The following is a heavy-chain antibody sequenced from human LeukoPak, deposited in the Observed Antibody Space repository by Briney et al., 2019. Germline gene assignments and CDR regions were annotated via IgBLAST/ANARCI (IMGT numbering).Heavy chain of an antibody. J-gene: IGHJ4*02. CDR2: FNSDGSST. CDR3: STQRGGSPGDY. D-gene: IGHD6-25*01. CDR1: GLTFSSNW. Sequence: GGSLRLSCATSGLTFSSNWMHWVRQAPGKGLVWVSRFNSDGSSTIYADSVKGRFTISRDNAKNTLYLQMNSLRAEDTAVYYCSTQRGGSPGDYWGQGALVTVSS. V-gene: IGHV3-74*01.